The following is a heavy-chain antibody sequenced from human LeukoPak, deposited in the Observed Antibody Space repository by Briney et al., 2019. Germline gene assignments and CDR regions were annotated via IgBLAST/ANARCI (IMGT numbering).Heavy chain of an antibody. V-gene: IGHV3-48*01. CDR3: ARQRAGFTVTTSDY. Sequence: GGSLRLSCAASGFIFTSYSMNWVRQAPWRGLNWVSYISSSSCTIYYADSVKGRFTISRDNAKNSLYLQVNSLRAEDTAVYYCARQRAGFTVTTSDYWGQGTLVTVSS. CDR1: GFIFTSYS. J-gene: IGHJ4*02. CDR2: ISSSSCTI. D-gene: IGHD4-17*01.